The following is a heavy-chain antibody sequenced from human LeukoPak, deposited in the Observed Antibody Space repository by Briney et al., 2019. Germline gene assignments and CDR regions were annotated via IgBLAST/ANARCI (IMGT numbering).Heavy chain of an antibody. CDR2: TYYKSKWYR. V-gene: IGHV6-1*01. CDR3: ARGGPWDLPVGKFDY. Sequence: SQTLSLTCDISGDSVSSNSAAWNWIRQSPSRGLEWLGRTYYKSKWYRDYAGSVNSRITINPDTSKNQFSLQLNSVTPEDTAVYYCARGGPWDLPVGKFDYWGQGTLVTVSS. D-gene: IGHD1-26*01. J-gene: IGHJ4*02. CDR1: GDSVSSNSAA.